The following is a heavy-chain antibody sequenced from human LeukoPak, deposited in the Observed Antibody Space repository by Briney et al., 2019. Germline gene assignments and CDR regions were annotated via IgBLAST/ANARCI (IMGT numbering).Heavy chain of an antibody. D-gene: IGHD6-19*01. V-gene: IGHV5-51*01. CDR3: ARHVLAVAGDYYYYYMDV. J-gene: IGHJ6*03. CDR1: GYSFTSYW. Sequence: GESLKISCKGSGYSFTSYWIGWVRQVPGKGLEWMGIIYPGDSDTRYSPSFQGQVTISADKSISTAYLQWSSLKASDTAMYYCARHVLAVAGDYYYYYMDVWGKGTTVTVSS. CDR2: IYPGDSDT.